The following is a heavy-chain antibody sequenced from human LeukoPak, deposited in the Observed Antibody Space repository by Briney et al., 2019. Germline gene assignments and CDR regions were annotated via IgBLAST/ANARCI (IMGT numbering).Heavy chain of an antibody. CDR2: IRYDESIK. V-gene: IGHV3-30*02. D-gene: IGHD6-6*01. CDR1: GFTFSNYG. J-gene: IGHJ4*02. CDR3: TKDLVTGSVSSSSSDY. Sequence: GGSLRLSCVASGFTFSNYGMHWVRQAPGRGLDWVSFIRYDESIKYYADSVKGRFTISRDNSKNTLSLQMNSLTTDDTAVYYCTKDLVTGSVSSSSSDYWGQGTLVTVSS.